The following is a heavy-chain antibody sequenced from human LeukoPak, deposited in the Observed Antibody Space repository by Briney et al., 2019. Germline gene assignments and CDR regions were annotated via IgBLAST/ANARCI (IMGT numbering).Heavy chain of an antibody. CDR3: ARGPYSYDSSGAFDI. Sequence: SETLSLTCTVSGGSISRGSYYWSWIRQPAGKGLEWIGRISSSGSTNYNPSLKSRVTISVDTPKNQFSLKLSSVTAADTAVYFCARGPYSYDSSGAFDIWGQGTMVTVSS. D-gene: IGHD3-22*01. CDR2: ISSSGST. CDR1: GGSISRGSYY. J-gene: IGHJ3*02. V-gene: IGHV4-61*02.